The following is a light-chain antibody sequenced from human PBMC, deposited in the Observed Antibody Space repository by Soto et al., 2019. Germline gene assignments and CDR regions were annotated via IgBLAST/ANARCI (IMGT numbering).Light chain of an antibody. CDR3: SSYTSSSALI. J-gene: IGLJ2*01. Sequence: QSVLTQPACVYGSPGQSITISCTGSTSDIGSYNLVSWYQQHPGKAPKLMIYGGNKRPSGVSNRFSGSRSGNTASLTISGLQAEDEADYYCSSYTSSSALIFGGGTKVTVL. CDR2: GGN. V-gene: IGLV2-14*02. CDR1: TSDIGSYNL.